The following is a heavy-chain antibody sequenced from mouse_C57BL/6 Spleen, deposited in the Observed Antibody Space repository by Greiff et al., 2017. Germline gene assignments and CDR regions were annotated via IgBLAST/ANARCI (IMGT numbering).Heavy chain of an antibody. V-gene: IGHV3-6*01. CDR2: ISYYGHN. CDR3: ARDYYGSSPFAY. D-gene: IGHD1-1*01. J-gene: IGHJ3*01. Sequence: EVQLQESGPGLVKPSQSLSLTCSFTGYSITSGYYWIWFRQFPVNKLEWMGSISYYGHNNYNPSLKNRIFITRDTSKNQFFLKLNSVTTEDTATYYCARDYYGSSPFAYWGQGTLVTVSA. CDR1: GYSITSGYY.